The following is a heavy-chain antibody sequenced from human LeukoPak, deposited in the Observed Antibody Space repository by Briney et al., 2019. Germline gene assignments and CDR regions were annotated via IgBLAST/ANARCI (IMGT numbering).Heavy chain of an antibody. CDR1: GFTFSDYY. Sequence: PGGSLRLSCAASGFTFSDYYMSWIRQAPGKGLEWVSYISSSGSTIYYADSVKGRFTISRDNAKNSLYLQMNSLRAEDTAVYYCARDLGDSSLAWFDPWGQGTLVTVSS. J-gene: IGHJ5*02. CDR3: ARDLGDSSLAWFDP. D-gene: IGHD6-19*01. CDR2: ISSSGSTI. V-gene: IGHV3-11*04.